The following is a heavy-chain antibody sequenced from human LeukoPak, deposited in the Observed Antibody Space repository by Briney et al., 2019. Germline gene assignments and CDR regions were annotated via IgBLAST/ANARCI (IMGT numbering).Heavy chain of an antibody. CDR3: ARDSPTGNNWFDP. D-gene: IGHD1-14*01. CDR2: IIPIFGTA. V-gene: IGHV1-69*13. CDR1: GGTFSRYT. J-gene: IGHJ5*02. Sequence: ASVKVSCKASGGTFSRYTISWVRQAPGQGLEWMGGIIPIFGTANYAQKFQGRVTITADESTSTAYMELSSLRSEDTAVYYCARDSPTGNNWFDPWGQGTLVTVSS.